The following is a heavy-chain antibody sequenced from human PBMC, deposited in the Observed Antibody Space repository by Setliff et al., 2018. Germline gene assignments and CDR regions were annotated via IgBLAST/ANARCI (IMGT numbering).Heavy chain of an antibody. CDR1: GFTFSSYW. D-gene: IGHD3-22*01. CDR2: INEDGSHK. J-gene: IGHJ5*02. Sequence: PGGSLRLSCAASGFTFSSYWMSWVRQAPGKGLERLANINEDGSHKWYVDSVKGRFTISRDNAKNSLYLQMNGLRAEDTAVYYCAKLPSGYPYNWFDPWGQGTLVTVSS. V-gene: IGHV3-7*03. CDR3: AKLPSGYPYNWFDP.